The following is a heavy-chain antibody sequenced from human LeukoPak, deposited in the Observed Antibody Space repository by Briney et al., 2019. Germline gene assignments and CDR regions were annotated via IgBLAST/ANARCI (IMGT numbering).Heavy chain of an antibody. J-gene: IGHJ1*01. Sequence: GGTLRLSCAASGCTVSTNYMSWVRQAPGKGLEWVSLIYSGGSTYYADSVKGRFTISRDNSKNTLYLQMNSLRAEDTALYYCARGGIGYYDSSGYDEYFQHWGQGTLVTVSS. D-gene: IGHD3-22*01. CDR2: IYSGGST. V-gene: IGHV3-66*01. CDR3: ARGGIGYYDSSGYDEYFQH. CDR1: GCTVSTNY.